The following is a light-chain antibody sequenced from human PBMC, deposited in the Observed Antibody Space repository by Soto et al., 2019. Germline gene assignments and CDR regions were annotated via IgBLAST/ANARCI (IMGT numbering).Light chain of an antibody. CDR1: QDINNY. V-gene: IGKV1-33*01. CDR2: DAS. Sequence: DINMTQSTSSLSACVGDRVSITCQASQDINNYLNWYQQKPGQAPKLLIYDASGLEVGVPSRFSGSGSGTHFTLTISGLQPEDIATYYCQQFGDLTFIFGQGTRLEIK. CDR3: QQFGDLTFI. J-gene: IGKJ5*01.